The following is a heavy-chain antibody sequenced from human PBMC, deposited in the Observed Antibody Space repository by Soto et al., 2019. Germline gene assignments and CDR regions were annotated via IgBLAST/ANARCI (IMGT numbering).Heavy chain of an antibody. D-gene: IGHD3-22*01. Sequence: GGSLRLSCAASGFTFSSYAMSWVRQAPGKGLEWVSAISGSGGSTYYADSVKGRFTISRDNSKNTLYLQMNSLRAEDTAVYYCLGYYHSSGYSNWFDPWGQGTLVTVSS. CDR2: ISGSGGST. V-gene: IGHV3-23*01. CDR1: GFTFSSYA. J-gene: IGHJ5*02. CDR3: LGYYHSSGYSNWFDP.